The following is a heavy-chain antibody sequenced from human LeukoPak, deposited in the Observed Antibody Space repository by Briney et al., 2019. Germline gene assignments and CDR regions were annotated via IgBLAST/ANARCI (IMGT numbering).Heavy chain of an antibody. D-gene: IGHD3-10*01. Sequence: GGSLRLSCAASGFTFSSYAMSWVRQAPGKGLEWVSSISGSGGSTFYADSVKGRFAISRANSKNTVYLQMSSLRVEDTALYYCAKDFVRGTLTGAFDVWGRGAMVTVST. V-gene: IGHV3-23*01. CDR3: AKDFVRGTLTGAFDV. J-gene: IGHJ3*01. CDR2: ISGSGGST. CDR1: GFTFSSYA.